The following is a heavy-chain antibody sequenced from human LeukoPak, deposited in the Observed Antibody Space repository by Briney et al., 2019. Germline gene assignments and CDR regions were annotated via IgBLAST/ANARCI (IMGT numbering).Heavy chain of an antibody. CDR3: TKTGYYDSSGDAFDI. J-gene: IGHJ3*02. Sequence: PGGSLRLSCAASGFTFDDYGMNWVRQAPGKGLEWVSSISSSSSYIYYADSVKGRFTISRDNAKNSLYLQMNSLRAEDTALYYCTKTGYYDSSGDAFDIWGQGTMVTVSS. CDR2: ISSSSSYI. CDR1: GFTFDDYG. V-gene: IGHV3-21*04. D-gene: IGHD3-22*01.